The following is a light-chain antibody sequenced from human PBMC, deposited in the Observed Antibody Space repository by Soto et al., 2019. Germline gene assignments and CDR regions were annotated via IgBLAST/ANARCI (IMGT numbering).Light chain of an antibody. Sequence: DIQMTQSPSSLSASVGDRVTITCRASQGITDYLAWYQQKPGQVPHLLIYAASTLQSGVPSRFSGSGSGTDFTLTITGLQPEDVATYYCQNYNSAPWTFGQGTKVEIK. V-gene: IGKV1-27*01. J-gene: IGKJ1*01. CDR3: QNYNSAPWT. CDR1: QGITDY. CDR2: AAS.